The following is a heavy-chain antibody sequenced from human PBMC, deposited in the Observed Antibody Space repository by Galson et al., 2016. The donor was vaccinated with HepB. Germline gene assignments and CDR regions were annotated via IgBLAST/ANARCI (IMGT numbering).Heavy chain of an antibody. D-gene: IGHD5-18*01. CDR1: GFTFISYW. Sequence: SLRLSCAASGFTFISYWMSWVRQAPGKGLEWVASIKQDGSEKYYVDSVKGRFTISRDNAKNSLYLHMNSLRGEDTAVYYCTRDKRLWLLWGQGTLLTVSS. J-gene: IGHJ4*01. CDR3: TRDKRLWLL. CDR2: IKQDGSEK. V-gene: IGHV3-7*03.